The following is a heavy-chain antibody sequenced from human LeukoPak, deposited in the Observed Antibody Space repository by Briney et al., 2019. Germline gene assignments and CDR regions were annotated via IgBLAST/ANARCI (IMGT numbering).Heavy chain of an antibody. CDR2: TSSDLNVK. Sequence: PGGSLRLSCAASGFTFRNYVIHWVRQAPGKGLEWVAVTSSDLNVKLYADSVKGRFTISRDNSRSTLYLQMNSLRAEDTAVYYCARGGKRYNWNEGEWFDPWGQGTLVTVSS. J-gene: IGHJ5*02. D-gene: IGHD1-1*01. CDR3: ARGGKRYNWNEGEWFDP. V-gene: IGHV3-30-3*01. CDR1: GFTFRNYV.